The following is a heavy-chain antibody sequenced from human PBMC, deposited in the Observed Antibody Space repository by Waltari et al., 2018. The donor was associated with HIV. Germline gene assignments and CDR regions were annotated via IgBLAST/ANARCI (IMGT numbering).Heavy chain of an antibody. CDR1: GYTFTNYD. V-gene: IGHV1-8*01. Sequence: QVQLVQSGAEVKKPGASVKVSCKASGYTFTNYDINWVRQAPGQGLEWMGWVNPNRGNTDYAQKFQGRVTMTRNTSIRTVYMELSSLRSEDTAVYYCARGLGGSGSSYDYYFDYWGQGTLLTVSS. CDR2: VNPNRGNT. CDR3: ARGLGGSGSSYDYYFDY. D-gene: IGHD3-10*01. J-gene: IGHJ4*02.